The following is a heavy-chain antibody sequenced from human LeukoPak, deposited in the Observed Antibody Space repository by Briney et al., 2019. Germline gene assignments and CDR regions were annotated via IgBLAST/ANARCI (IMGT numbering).Heavy chain of an antibody. D-gene: IGHD1-26*01. CDR3: AKGGKWDVTPFDY. V-gene: IGHV3-23*01. CDR2: ISGGGGST. CDR1: GFTFSSYS. Sequence: GGSLRLSCAASGFTFSSYSMNWIRQAPGKGLEWVSTISGGGGSTYYADSVKGRFTISRDNSKNTLYLQVNSLRAEDTAVYYCAKGGKWDVTPFDYWGQGTLVTVSS. J-gene: IGHJ4*02.